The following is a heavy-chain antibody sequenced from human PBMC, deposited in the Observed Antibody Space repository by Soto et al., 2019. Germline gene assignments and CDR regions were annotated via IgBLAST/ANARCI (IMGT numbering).Heavy chain of an antibody. CDR2: IWYDGSNK. D-gene: IGHD3-22*01. CDR1: GFTFSSYG. V-gene: IGHV3-33*01. CDR3: ARSPVYDSSGYLDY. J-gene: IGHJ4*02. Sequence: GGSLRLSCAASGFTFSSYGMHWVRQAPGKGLEWVAVIWYDGSNKYYADSVKGRFTISRDDSKNTLYLQMNSLRAEDTAVYYCARSPVYDSSGYLDYWGQGTLVTVSS.